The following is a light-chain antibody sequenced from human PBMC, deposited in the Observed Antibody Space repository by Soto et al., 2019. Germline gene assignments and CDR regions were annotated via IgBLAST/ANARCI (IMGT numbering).Light chain of an antibody. V-gene: IGKV1-39*01. CDR3: QQSYSAPWT. Sequence: DIQMTQSPSSLSASVGDRVTITCRASQSIIKCLNWYQHKPGKAPLLLIFAASNLQSGVPSRFSGSGSGTDFTLTINSLHPEDFATYYCQQSYSAPWTFGQGTKVEIK. CDR2: AAS. CDR1: QSIIKC. J-gene: IGKJ1*01.